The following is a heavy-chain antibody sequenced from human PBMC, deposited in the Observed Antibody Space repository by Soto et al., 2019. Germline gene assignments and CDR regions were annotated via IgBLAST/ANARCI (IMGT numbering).Heavy chain of an antibody. J-gene: IGHJ3*02. CDR3: ARLGLAYYDFWSGYYGPFDI. CDR1: GGSISSGGYY. CDR2: IYYSGST. D-gene: IGHD3-3*01. Sequence: NPSETLSLTCTVSGGSISSGGYYWSWIRQHPGKGLEWIGYIYYSGSTYYNPSLKSRVTISVDTSKNQFSLKLSSVTAADTAVYYCARLGLAYYDFWSGYYGPFDIWGQGTMVTVSS. V-gene: IGHV4-31*03.